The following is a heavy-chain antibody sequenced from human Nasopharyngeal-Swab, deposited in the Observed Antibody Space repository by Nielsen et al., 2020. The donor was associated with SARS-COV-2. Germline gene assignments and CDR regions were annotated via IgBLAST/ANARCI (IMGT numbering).Heavy chain of an antibody. V-gene: IGHV4-61*01. CDR1: GGSISSSRYY. J-gene: IGHJ2*01. CDR2: IYYSGST. Sequence: SDTLSLTCTLSGGSISSSRYYWSWIRQPPGKGLEWIGYIYYSGSTNYNPSLKSRVTISVDTSKNQFSLKLSSVTAADTAVYYCAGGFDLWGRGTLVTVSS. CDR3: AGGFDL.